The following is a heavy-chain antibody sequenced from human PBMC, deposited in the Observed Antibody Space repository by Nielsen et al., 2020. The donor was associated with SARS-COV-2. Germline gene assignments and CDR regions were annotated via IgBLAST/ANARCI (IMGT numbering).Heavy chain of an antibody. Sequence: VRQMPGKGLEWVSYISSSGSTIYYADSVKGRFTISRDNAKNSLYLQMNSLRAEDTAVYYCARDGYNYGGSDYYYGMDVWGQGTTVTVSS. CDR2: ISSSGSTI. J-gene: IGHJ6*02. CDR3: ARDGYNYGGSDYYYGMDV. D-gene: IGHD5-24*01. V-gene: IGHV3-11*04.